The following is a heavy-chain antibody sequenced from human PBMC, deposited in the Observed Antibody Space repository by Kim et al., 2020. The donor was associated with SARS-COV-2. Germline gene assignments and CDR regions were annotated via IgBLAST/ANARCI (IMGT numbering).Heavy chain of an antibody. CDR1: VFTFSTYA. Sequence: GGSLRLSCAASVFTFSTYAMTWVRQAPGKGLEWVSTITDSGRTTYYADSVKGRFTISRDNSENTLFLQMSSLRAEDTALYYCAKGPTRSSPYYFDYWGQGTLVHVSP. CDR3: AKGPTRSSPYYFDY. J-gene: IGHJ4*02. V-gene: IGHV3-23*01. D-gene: IGHD6-13*01. CDR2: ITDSGRTT.